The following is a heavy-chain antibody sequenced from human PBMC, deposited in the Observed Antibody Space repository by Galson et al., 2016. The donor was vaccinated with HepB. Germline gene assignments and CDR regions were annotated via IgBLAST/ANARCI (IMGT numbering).Heavy chain of an antibody. D-gene: IGHD2-2*01. J-gene: IGHJ6*02. V-gene: IGHV4-34*01. Sequence: SETLSLTCGVYGGSFSGYSWSWIRQPPGKGLEWIGEINHSGGTKYNPSLKSRVTISVDTSKKQFSLKLSSVTAADTAVYYCARAHCSSTSCYAAYYYGMDVWGQGTTVTVSS. CDR2: INHSGGT. CDR3: ARAHCSSTSCYAAYYYGMDV. CDR1: GGSFSGYS.